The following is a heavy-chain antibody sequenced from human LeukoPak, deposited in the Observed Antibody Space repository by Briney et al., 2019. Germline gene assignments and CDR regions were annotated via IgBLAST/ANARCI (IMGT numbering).Heavy chain of an antibody. D-gene: IGHD2-15*01. J-gene: IGHJ4*02. CDR3: ADGGGNGGSCLLR. Sequence: ASVKVSCKASGYTFTSYYMHWVRHAPGQGLEWMGIINPSGGSTSYAQKFQGRVTMTRDTSTSTVYMELSSLRSEDTAVYYCADGGGNGGSCLLRWGKGTLVTVSS. CDR2: INPSGGST. CDR1: GYTFTSYY. V-gene: IGHV1-46*01.